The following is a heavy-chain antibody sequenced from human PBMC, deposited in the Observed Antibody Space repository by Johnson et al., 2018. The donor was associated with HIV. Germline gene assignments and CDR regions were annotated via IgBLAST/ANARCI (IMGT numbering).Heavy chain of an antibody. CDR3: AKVHIAARWSDAFDI. Sequence: VQLVESGGGLVQRGGSLRLSCAASGFTFSSYAMHWVRQAPGKGLEWVAVISYDGSNKYYADSVKGRFTIYRDNSKNTLYLQMNSLRAEDTAVDYCAKVHIAARWSDAFDIWGQGTMVTVSS. CDR2: ISYDGSNK. V-gene: IGHV3-30*04. CDR1: GFTFSSYA. D-gene: IGHD6-6*01. J-gene: IGHJ3*02.